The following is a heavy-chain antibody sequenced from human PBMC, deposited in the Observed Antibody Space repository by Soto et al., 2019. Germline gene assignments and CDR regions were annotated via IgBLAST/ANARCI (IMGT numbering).Heavy chain of an antibody. Sequence: QVQLQESGPGLVKPSETLSLTCTVSGGSISSYSWSWIRKPPGKGLEWIGYIYYSGSTNYNPSLKSRVTISVDTSKNQFSLKLSSVTAADTAVYYCAMSGGQQLAQHWGQGTLVTVSS. V-gene: IGHV4-59*08. CDR1: GGSISSYS. CDR3: AMSGGQQLAQH. D-gene: IGHD6-13*01. CDR2: IYYSGST. J-gene: IGHJ1*01.